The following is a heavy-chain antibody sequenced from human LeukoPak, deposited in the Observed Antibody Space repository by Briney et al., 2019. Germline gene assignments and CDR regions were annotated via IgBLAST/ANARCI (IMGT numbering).Heavy chain of an antibody. V-gene: IGHV5-51*01. CDR2: IYPGDSDT. D-gene: IGHD3-22*01. J-gene: IGHJ3*02. CDR3: ARDSSGYYSHDAFDI. Sequence: GESLKISCKGSGYSFTSYWIGWVRQMPGKGLEWMGIIYPGDSDTRYSPSFQGQVTISADKSISTAYLQWSSLKASDTAMYYCARDSSGYYSHDAFDIWGQGTMVTVS. CDR1: GYSFTSYW.